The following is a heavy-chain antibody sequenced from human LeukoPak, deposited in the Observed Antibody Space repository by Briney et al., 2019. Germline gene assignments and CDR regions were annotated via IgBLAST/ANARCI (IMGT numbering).Heavy chain of an antibody. V-gene: IGHV5-51*01. D-gene: IGHD6-13*01. CDR3: ARRIAAAGDFDY. CDR2: IYPGDSET. J-gene: IGHJ4*02. Sequence: GESLKISCKGSGYSFSSYWIGWVRQMPGKGLEWMGIIYPGDSETTYSPSFQGQVTFSADKSISTAYLLWSSLKASDTAMYYCARRIAAAGDFDYWGQGTLVTVSS. CDR1: GYSFSSYW.